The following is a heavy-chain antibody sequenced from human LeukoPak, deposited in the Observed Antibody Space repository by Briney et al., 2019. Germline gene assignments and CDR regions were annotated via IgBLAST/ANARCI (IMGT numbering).Heavy chain of an antibody. CDR2: LHTSGGT. V-gene: IGHV3-66*03. Sequence: GGSLRLSCAASGFTVSSNYMTWVRQAPGKGLEWVSILHTSGGTYYADSVKGRFTISRDNSQNLVYLQMNSLRIEDTAMYYCAIIGAAGGTTSAKKFDDWGQGTLVTVSS. CDR1: GFTVSSNY. CDR3: AIIGAAGGTTSAKKFDD. D-gene: IGHD1-14*01. J-gene: IGHJ4*02.